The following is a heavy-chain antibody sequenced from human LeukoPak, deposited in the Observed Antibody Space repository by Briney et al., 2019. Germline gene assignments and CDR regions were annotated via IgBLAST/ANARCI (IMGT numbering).Heavy chain of an antibody. CDR1: GGTFSSYA. J-gene: IGHJ4*02. CDR2: IIPILGIA. V-gene: IGHV1-69*04. CDR3: ASLSHYYDSSGYRFDY. D-gene: IGHD3-22*01. Sequence: SVKVSCKASGGTFSSYAISWVRQAPGQGLEWMGRIIPILGIANYAQKFQGRVTITADKSTSTAYMELSSLRSEDTAVYYCASLSHYYDSSGYRFDYWGQGTLVTVRS.